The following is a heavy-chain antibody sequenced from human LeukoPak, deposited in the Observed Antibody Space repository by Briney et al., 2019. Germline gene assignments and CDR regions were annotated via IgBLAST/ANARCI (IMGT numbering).Heavy chain of an antibody. J-gene: IGHJ4*02. Sequence: SETLSLTCTVSGGSISSAGYYWNWIRQHPTEGLEWIGHIYYTGRTTYNPSVKSRVTISADTSKNQFSLKLNSVTAAGTAVYFCASAPLGNSFGYMAYWGQGALVTVSS. CDR3: ASAPLGNSFGYMAY. CDR1: GGSISSAGYY. D-gene: IGHD5-18*01. V-gene: IGHV4-31*03. CDR2: IYYTGRT.